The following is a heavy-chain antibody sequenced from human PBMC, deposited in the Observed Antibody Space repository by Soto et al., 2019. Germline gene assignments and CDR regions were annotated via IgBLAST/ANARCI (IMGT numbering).Heavy chain of an antibody. CDR1: GFTFSSYW. V-gene: IGHV3-74*01. Sequence: LRLSCAASGFTFSSYWMHWVRQAPGKGLVWVSRINSDGSSTSYADSVKGRFTISRDNAKNTLYLQMNSLRAEDTAVYYCARVACSGGSCYSGYYYYGMDVWGQGTTVTVS. CDR3: ARVACSGGSCYSGYYYYGMDV. CDR2: INSDGSST. J-gene: IGHJ6*02. D-gene: IGHD2-15*01.